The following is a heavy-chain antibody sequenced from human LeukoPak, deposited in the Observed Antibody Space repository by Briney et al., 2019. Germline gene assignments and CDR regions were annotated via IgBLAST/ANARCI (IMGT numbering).Heavy chain of an antibody. CDR1: GYSTSSGYY. V-gene: IGHV4-38-2*02. CDR3: AMNPHVEVSHVRWLYWFHP. J-gene: IGHJ5*02. CDR2: IHHSGST. D-gene: IGHD3-10*02. Sequence: SETLSLTCTVSGYSTSSGYYCGWIRQPPGKGLEWIGRIHHSGSTHYNPSLKSRDTISVDTSKNRFSLKLTSVTAADTAVYYCAMNPHVEVSHVRWLYWFHPWGQGTLVTVSS.